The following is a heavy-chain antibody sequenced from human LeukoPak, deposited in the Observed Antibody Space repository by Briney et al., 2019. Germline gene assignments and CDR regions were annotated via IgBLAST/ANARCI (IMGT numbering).Heavy chain of an antibody. V-gene: IGHV4-34*01. CDR1: EFSVGSNY. J-gene: IGHJ4*02. Sequence: GSLRLSCAASEFSVGSNYMTWIRQPPGKGLEWIGEINHSGSTNYNPSLKSRVTISVDTSKNQFSLKLSSVTAADTAVYYCARGPRGYSGYGLLRFDYWGQGTLVSVSS. CDR2: INHSGST. D-gene: IGHD5-12*01. CDR3: ARGPRGYSGYGLLRFDY.